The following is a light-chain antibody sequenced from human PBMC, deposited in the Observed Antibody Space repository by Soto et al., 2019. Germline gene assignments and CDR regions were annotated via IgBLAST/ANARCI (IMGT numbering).Light chain of an antibody. CDR1: SSDIGHYNY. J-gene: IGLJ1*01. CDR2: EVR. CDR3: SSYTTASTQV. V-gene: IGLV2-14*01. Sequence: QSLLTQPASVSGSPGQSITISCTGTSSDIGHYNYVSWYQQHPGKVPKLIISEVRNRPSGVSDRFSGSKSGNSASLTISGLQTEDEADYYCSSYTTASTQVFGSGTKVTVL.